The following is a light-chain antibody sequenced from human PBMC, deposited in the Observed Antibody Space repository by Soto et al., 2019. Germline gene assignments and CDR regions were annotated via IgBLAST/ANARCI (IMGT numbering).Light chain of an antibody. V-gene: IGKV1-39*01. CDR1: QNIASY. CDR3: QQSHSAPYT. Sequence: DIQMTQSPTSLSASVGDRGTITCRARQNIASYLNWFQQKPGKAPKVLIYAASNLQSGVPSRFSGSGSGTEFTLTISSLQPEDSATYYCQQSHSAPYTFGQGTKLEIK. J-gene: IGKJ2*01. CDR2: AAS.